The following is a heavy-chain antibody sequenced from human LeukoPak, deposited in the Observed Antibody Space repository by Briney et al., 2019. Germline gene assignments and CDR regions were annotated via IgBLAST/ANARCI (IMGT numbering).Heavy chain of an antibody. CDR1: GGSMSSYY. J-gene: IGHJ4*02. D-gene: IGHD6-13*01. Sequence: SETLSLTCTVSGGSMSSYYWSWIRQPAGKGLEWIGRIYFSGSTNYNPSLKSGVTMSVDTSKNQFSLKLSSVTAADTAVYYCARIESSSYRSFDYWGQGTLVTVSS. V-gene: IGHV4-4*07. CDR2: IYFSGST. CDR3: ARIESSSYRSFDY.